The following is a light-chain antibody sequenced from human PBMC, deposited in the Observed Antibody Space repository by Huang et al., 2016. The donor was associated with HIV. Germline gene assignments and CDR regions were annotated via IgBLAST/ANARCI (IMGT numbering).Light chain of an antibody. CDR1: QRITSY. CDR2: GAS. Sequence: DIQMTQSPSSLSASVGDRVTITCRAGQRITSYLNWYHQKPGKAPELLVYGASTLHAGVPSRFSGSGSGTHFTLTITPLQPEDSGIYYCQQSYSLPQTFGQGTKLEI. CDR3: QQSYSLPQT. V-gene: IGKV1-39*01. J-gene: IGKJ2*01.